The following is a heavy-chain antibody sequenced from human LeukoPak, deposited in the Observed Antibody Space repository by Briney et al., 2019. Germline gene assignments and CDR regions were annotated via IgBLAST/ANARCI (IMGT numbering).Heavy chain of an antibody. Sequence: SETLSLTCTVSGGSISSYYWSWIRQPAGKGLEWIGEIYHSGSTNYNPSLKSRVTISVDKSKNQFSLKLSSVTAADTAVYYCASGPPPIQQQLVPSYYYYGMDVWGQGTTVTVSS. J-gene: IGHJ6*02. CDR3: ASGPPPIQQQLVPSYYYYGMDV. V-gene: IGHV4-59*12. D-gene: IGHD6-13*01. CDR2: IYHSGST. CDR1: GGSISSYY.